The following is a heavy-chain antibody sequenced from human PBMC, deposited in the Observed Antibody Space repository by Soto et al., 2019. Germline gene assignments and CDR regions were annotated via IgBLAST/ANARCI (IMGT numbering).Heavy chain of an antibody. D-gene: IGHD3-10*01. Sequence: GGSLRLSCAASGFTFSSYAMSWVRQAPGKGLEWVSAISGSGGSTYYADSVKGRFTISRDNSKNTLYLQMNSLRAEDTAVYYCANVYSPYGSGSLKGEFDYWGQGTLVTVSS. CDR3: ANVYSPYGSGSLKGEFDY. V-gene: IGHV3-23*01. CDR2: ISGSGGST. CDR1: GFTFSSYA. J-gene: IGHJ4*02.